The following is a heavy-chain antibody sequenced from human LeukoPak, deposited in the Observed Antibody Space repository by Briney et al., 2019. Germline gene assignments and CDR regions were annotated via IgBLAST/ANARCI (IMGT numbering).Heavy chain of an antibody. J-gene: IGHJ4*02. CDR2: INPNNGGT. D-gene: IGHD1-26*01. CDR1: GYTFTVYY. V-gene: IGHV1-2*06. Sequence: ASVKVSCKASGYTFTVYYMHWLRQAPGQGLEWMGRINPNNGGTNYAQNFQGRVTMTRDTSISTAYMELSSLISDDTAVYYCASQNMEWGLLAFDYWGQGTLVTVSS. CDR3: ASQNMEWGLLAFDY.